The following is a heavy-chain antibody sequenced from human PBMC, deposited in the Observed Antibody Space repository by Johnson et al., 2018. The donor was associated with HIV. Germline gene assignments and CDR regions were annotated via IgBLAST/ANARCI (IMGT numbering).Heavy chain of an antibody. CDR2: ISWDGGST. J-gene: IGHJ3*02. V-gene: IGHV3-NL1*01. Sequence: QVQLVESGGGVVQPGRSLRLSCAASGFTFSSYAMSWVRQAPGKGLEWVSLISWDGGSTYYADSVKGRFTISRDNSKNTLYLQMNSLRAEDTAVYYCAREVFTIFGATQRCAFDIWGQGTMVTVSS. CDR1: GFTFSSYA. CDR3: AREVFTIFGATQRCAFDI. D-gene: IGHD3-3*01.